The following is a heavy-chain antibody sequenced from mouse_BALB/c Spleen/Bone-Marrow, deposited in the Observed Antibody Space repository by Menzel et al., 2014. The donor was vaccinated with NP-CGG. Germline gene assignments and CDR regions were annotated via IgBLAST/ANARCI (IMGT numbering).Heavy chain of an antibody. D-gene: IGHD4-1*01. CDR3: ARWEYYAMDY. CDR1: GFNIXDTY. V-gene: IGHV14-3*02. CDR2: IDPANGNT. J-gene: IGHJ4*01. Sequence: VQLQQSGAELVKPGASVKLSCTASGFNIXDTYMHWVKQRPEQGLEWIGRIDPANGNTKYDPKFQGKATITADTSSNTAYLQLSSLTSEDTAVYYCARWEYYAMDYWGQGTSATVSS.